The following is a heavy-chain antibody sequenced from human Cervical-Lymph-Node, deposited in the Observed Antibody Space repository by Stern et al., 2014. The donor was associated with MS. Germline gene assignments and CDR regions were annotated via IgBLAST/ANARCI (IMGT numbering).Heavy chain of an antibody. CDR3: AQQGVAVTGTTILNT. J-gene: IGHJ4*02. V-gene: IGHV3-21*01. CDR2: ISSSSSYI. Sequence: EVQLVESGGGLVKPGGSLRLSCAASGFTFSSYSMNWVRQAPGKGLEWVSSISSSSSYIYYADSVKGRFTISRDNAKNSLYLQMNSLRAEDTAVYYCAQQGVAVTGTTILNTWGQGTLVTVSS. CDR1: GFTFSSYS. D-gene: IGHD6-19*01.